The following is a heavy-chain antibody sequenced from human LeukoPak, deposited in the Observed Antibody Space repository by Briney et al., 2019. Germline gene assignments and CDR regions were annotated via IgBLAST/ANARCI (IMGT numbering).Heavy chain of an antibody. D-gene: IGHD6-13*01. CDR3: ARRVAAGGTCMGY. CDR1: GYSFTSYD. J-gene: IGHJ4*02. Sequence: EASVKVSCKASGYSFTSYDINGVRQATGQGLEWMGWMNPNSGNTGSAQKFQGRVTMIRNTSISTAYMELSNLRSEDTAVYYCARRVAAGGTCMGYWGQGTLVTVSS. CDR2: MNPNSGNT. V-gene: IGHV1-8*01.